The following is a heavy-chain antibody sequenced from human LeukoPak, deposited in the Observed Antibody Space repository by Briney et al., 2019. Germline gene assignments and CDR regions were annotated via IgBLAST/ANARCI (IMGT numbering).Heavy chain of an antibody. Sequence: GGSLRLSCAASGFTFSSYAMSWVRQAPGKGLDWVSSISSSGTYVYYADSVKGRFTISRDNAKNSLYLQMNSLRAEDTAVYYCARDSDIVVVVAATRNGYYYYGMDVWGQGTTVTVSS. D-gene: IGHD2-15*01. V-gene: IGHV3-21*01. J-gene: IGHJ6*02. CDR3: ARDSDIVVVVAATRNGYYYYGMDV. CDR2: ISSSGTYV. CDR1: GFTFSSYA.